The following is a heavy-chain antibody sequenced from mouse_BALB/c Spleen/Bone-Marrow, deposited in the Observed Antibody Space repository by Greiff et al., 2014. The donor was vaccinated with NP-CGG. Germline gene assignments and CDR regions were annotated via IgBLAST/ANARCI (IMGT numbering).Heavy chain of an antibody. CDR3: ARRDFRSWFAY. J-gene: IGHJ3*01. CDR1: GYTFTSYW. Sequence: QVQLKQSGAELVKPGASVNLSCKASGYTFTSYWVYWVKQRPGQGLEWIGEINPSNGRANYNEKFKNKATLTVDKSTSTAYMQVSSLTSEDSAVYYCARRDFRSWFAYWGQGTLVTVYA. V-gene: IGHV1S81*02. D-gene: IGHD2-14*01. CDR2: INPSNGRA.